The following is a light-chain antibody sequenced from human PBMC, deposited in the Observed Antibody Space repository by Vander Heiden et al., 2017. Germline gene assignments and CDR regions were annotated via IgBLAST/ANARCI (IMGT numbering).Light chain of an antibody. J-gene: IGKJ1*01. Sequence: ELVLTQSPATLSLSPGERATLPCRASQSVSSYLAWYQQKPGQAPRLLIYDASNRATGIPARFSGSGSGTDFTLTISSLEPEDFAVYYCQQRSNWPPLWTFGQGTKVEIK. CDR2: DAS. CDR3: QQRSNWPPLWT. V-gene: IGKV3-11*01. CDR1: QSVSSY.